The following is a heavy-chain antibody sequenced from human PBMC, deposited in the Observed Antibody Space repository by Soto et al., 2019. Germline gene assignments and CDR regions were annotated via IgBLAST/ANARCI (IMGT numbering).Heavy chain of an antibody. CDR2: IFPGDSDT. V-gene: IGHV5-51*01. Sequence: PXESLKISFKASGYNFTNHWIVWVRQMPGKGLEWMGVIFPGDSDTRYSPSFQGQVTISADKSSSTAFLQWGSLEASDSAMYYCARQRNAYYGMAVWGQGTTVTVSS. J-gene: IGHJ6*02. CDR3: ARQRNAYYGMAV. CDR1: GYNFTNHW.